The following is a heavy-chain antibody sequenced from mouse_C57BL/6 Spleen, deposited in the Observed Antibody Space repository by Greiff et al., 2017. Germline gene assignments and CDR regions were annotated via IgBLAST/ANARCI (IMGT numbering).Heavy chain of an antibody. V-gene: IGHV1-82*01. J-gene: IGHJ2*01. Sequence: QVQLQQSGPELVKPGASVKISCKASGYAFSSSWMNWVKQRPGKGLEWIGRIYPGDGDTNYNGKFKGKATLTADKSSSTAYMQLSNLTSDDSAVNFCARGIHYYGNYGGQGTTLTVSS. D-gene: IGHD1-2*01. CDR3: ARGIHYYGNY. CDR1: GYAFSSSW. CDR2: IYPGDGDT.